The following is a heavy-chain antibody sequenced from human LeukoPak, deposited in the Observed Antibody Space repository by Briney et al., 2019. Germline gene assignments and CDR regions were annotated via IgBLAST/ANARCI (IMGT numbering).Heavy chain of an antibody. D-gene: IGHD3-10*01. CDR1: GGSFRGYY. J-gene: IGHJ4*02. Sequence: SETLSLTCAVYGGSFRGYYWSWIRQPPGKGLEWIGEINHSGSTNYNPSLKSRVTIAVDTSKNQFSLKLRSVTAADAAVYYCARGPTYLDYYGSGSLDYWGQGTLVTVSS. V-gene: IGHV4-34*01. CDR2: INHSGST. CDR3: ARGPTYLDYYGSGSLDY.